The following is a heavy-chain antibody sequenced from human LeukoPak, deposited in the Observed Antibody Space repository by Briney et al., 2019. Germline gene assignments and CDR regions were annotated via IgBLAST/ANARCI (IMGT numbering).Heavy chain of an antibody. Sequence: GGSLRLSCAASEFTFSSYSMNWVRQAPGKGLEWISYISSSSSIIYYADSVKGRFTISRDNAKNSLYLQMNSLRDEDTAVYYCAKQLGYCSDGSCYFPYWGQGTLVTVSS. CDR3: AKQLGYCSDGSCYFPY. CDR1: EFTFSSYS. J-gene: IGHJ4*02. V-gene: IGHV3-48*02. CDR2: ISSSSSII. D-gene: IGHD2-15*01.